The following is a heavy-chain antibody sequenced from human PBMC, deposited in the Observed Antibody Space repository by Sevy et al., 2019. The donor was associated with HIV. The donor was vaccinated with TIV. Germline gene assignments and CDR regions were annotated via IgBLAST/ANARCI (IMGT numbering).Heavy chain of an antibody. J-gene: IGHJ4*02. CDR2: ISGSGGST. V-gene: IGHV3-23*01. CDR3: AKDSYFDNTLFDY. CDR1: GFILNNYA. Sequence: GGSLRLSCAASGFILNNYAMNWVRQAPGKGLEWVSGISGSGGSTYYACSVKGRFTISRDNSKNTLYLQMNSLRAEDTAVYYCAKDSYFDNTLFDYWGQGPLVTVSS. D-gene: IGHD3-22*01.